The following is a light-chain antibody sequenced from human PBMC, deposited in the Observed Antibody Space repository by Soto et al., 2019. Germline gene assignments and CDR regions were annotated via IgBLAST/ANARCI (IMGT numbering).Light chain of an antibody. CDR1: ELPKQY. CDR3: QSADISGTIVV. Sequence: SYELTQSPSVSVSPGQTATITCSGDELPKQYAYWYQLKSGQTPLLVIYKDNERPSGIPERFSGSSSGTTVTLTISGVQAEDEADYYCQSADISGTIVVFGGGTKLTVL. J-gene: IGLJ2*01. CDR2: KDN. V-gene: IGLV3-25*03.